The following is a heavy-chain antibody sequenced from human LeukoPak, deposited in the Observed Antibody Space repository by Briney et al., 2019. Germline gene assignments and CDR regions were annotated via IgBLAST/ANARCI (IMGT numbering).Heavy chain of an antibody. CDR2: INADGSST. J-gene: IGHJ4*02. Sequence: GGSLRLSCAASGITFSSSWMQWVRQAPGKGLVWVSRINADGSSTTYADSVKGRFTISRDNAKNTLYLQMNSLRVEDTAVYYCARDHVNSQIPGYCSGGSCYYFDYWGQGTLVTVSS. CDR1: GITFSSSW. CDR3: ARDHVNSQIPGYCSGGSCYYFDY. V-gene: IGHV3-74*01. D-gene: IGHD2-15*01.